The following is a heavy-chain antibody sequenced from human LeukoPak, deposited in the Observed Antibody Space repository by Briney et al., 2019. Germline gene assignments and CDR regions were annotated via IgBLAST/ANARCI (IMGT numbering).Heavy chain of an antibody. CDR1: GGSISSSSYY. V-gene: IGHV4-39*01. CDR3: ARLEGITAFDY. CDR2: IYYSGST. D-gene: IGHD1-20*01. Sequence: SETLSLTCTVSGGSISSSSYYWGWIRQPPGKGLEWIGSIYYSGSTYYNPSLKSRVTISVDTSKNQFSLKLSAVTAADTAVYYCARLEGITAFDYWGQGTLVTVSS. J-gene: IGHJ4*02.